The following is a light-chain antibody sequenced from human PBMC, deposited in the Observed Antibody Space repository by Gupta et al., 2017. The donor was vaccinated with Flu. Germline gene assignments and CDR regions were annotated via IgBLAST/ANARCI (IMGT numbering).Light chain of an antibody. J-gene: IGKJ2*01. Sequence: VTLGQPASISCRASQSLVHNNGNTYLTWFQQRPGQSPRRLIYKGSNRDSGVPDRFSGSGSGTDFTLNISRVEADDVGVYYCRQGKRWPYAFGQGTKLEIE. V-gene: IGKV2-30*02. CDR1: QSLVHNNGNTY. CDR3: RQGKRWPYA. CDR2: KGS.